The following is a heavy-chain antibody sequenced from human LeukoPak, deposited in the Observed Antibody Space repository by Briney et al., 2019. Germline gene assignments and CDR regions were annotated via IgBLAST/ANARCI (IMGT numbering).Heavy chain of an antibody. CDR2: INHSGTT. CDR3: ATSRGYGRDSVWYYPGMDV. CDR1: GGSFSGYY. Sequence: KPSETLSLTCVVYGGSFSGYYWSWIRQPPGKGLEWVGEINHSGTTNYNPSLKSRATISVDTSKNQLSLKLSSVTAADTAVYYCATSRGYGRDSVWYYPGMDVRGQGTTVTVSS. V-gene: IGHV4-34*01. D-gene: IGHD6-13*01. J-gene: IGHJ6*02.